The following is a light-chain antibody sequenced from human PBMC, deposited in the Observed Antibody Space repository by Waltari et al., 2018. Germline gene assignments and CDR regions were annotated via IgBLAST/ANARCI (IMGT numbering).Light chain of an antibody. V-gene: IGLV1-40*01. J-gene: IGLJ3*02. Sequence: QSVLTHPPSMSAAPGQKVTIPSTGGSPTFAAGYDAPGYQQFPGTAPQLLIFGNTNRAAGVPGRSSGSRVGASAALAIAGLQSEDEAVYYGQSFDSSLSASVFGGGTKLTVL. CDR1: SPTFAAGYD. CDR3: QSFDSSLSASV. CDR2: GNT.